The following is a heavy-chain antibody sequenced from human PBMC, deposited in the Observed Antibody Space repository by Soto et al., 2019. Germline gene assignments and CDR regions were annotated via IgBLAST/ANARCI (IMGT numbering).Heavy chain of an antibody. V-gene: IGHV1-18*01. CDR1: GYTFTSYG. Sequence: ASVKVSCKASGYTFTSYGISWVRQAPGQGLEWMGWISTYNGNTNFTQKLRGRVTMTTDTSTSTAYMELGSLRSDDTAVYYCARDREYNWNYNWFDPWGQGTLVTVSS. D-gene: IGHD1-7*01. CDR3: ARDREYNWNYNWFDP. CDR2: ISTYNGNT. J-gene: IGHJ5*02.